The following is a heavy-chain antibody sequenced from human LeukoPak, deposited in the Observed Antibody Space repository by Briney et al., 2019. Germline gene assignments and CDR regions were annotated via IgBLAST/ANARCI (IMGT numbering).Heavy chain of an antibody. CDR3: ASLWFGELSSYYFDC. Sequence: GESLRISCKGSGYSFTSYWISWVRQMPGKGLEWMGRIDPSDSYTNYSPSFQGHVTISADKSISTAYLQWSSLKASDTAMYYCASLWFGELSSYYFDCWGQGTLVTVSS. V-gene: IGHV5-10-1*01. D-gene: IGHD3-10*01. CDR1: GYSFTSYW. CDR2: IDPSDSYT. J-gene: IGHJ4*02.